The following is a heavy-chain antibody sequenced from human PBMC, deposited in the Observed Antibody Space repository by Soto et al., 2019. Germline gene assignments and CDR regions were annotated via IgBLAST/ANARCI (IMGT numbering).Heavy chain of an antibody. D-gene: IGHD3-10*01. Sequence: ASVKVSCKTSGYTFTDYYMHWVRQAPGQGPEWMGWINPNTGATVCAHQFQGRVTMTRDTSISTAYMELSRLRTDDTAVYYCTRVKSGELLFLLFDYWGQGTLVTVSS. V-gene: IGHV1-2*07. CDR3: TRVKSGELLFLLFDY. J-gene: IGHJ4*02. CDR2: INPNTGAT. CDR1: GYTFTDYY.